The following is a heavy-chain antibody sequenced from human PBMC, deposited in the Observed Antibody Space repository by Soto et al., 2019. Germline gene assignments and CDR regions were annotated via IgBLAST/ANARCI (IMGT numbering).Heavy chain of an antibody. Sequence: QVQLVQSGAEVKSPGASVKVSCKASGYTFTSYDINWVRQATGQGFEWMGWMNPKSGGTRYIQKFQGRVTMTRDTSVSTAYMALSSMTSEDTAVDYCAWGQRGMIDYWGQGTLVTVSS. CDR2: MNPKSGGT. CDR1: GYTFTSYD. CDR3: AWGQRGMIDY. V-gene: IGHV1-8*01. J-gene: IGHJ4*02.